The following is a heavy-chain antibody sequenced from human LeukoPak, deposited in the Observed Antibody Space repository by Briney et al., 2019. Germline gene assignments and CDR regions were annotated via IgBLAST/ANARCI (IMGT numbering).Heavy chain of an antibody. CDR3: ARAPRNDFWSGYHKY. Sequence: PGGSLRLSCAASGFTFSSYAMSWIRQAPGKGLEWVSYISSSGSTIYYADSVKGRFTIYRDNAKNSLYLQMNSLRAEDTAVYYCARAPRNDFWSGYHKYWGQGTLVTVSS. CDR2: ISSSGSTI. V-gene: IGHV3-11*04. J-gene: IGHJ4*02. D-gene: IGHD3-3*01. CDR1: GFTFSSYA.